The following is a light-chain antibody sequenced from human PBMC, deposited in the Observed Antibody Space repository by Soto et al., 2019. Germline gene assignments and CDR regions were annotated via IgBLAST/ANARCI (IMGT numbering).Light chain of an antibody. CDR2: GAS. J-gene: IGKJ2*01. V-gene: IGKV3-15*01. CDR3: QQYYDWPQT. CDR1: QSVGST. Sequence: EIVMSQSPATLSVSPGERATLSCRASQSVGSTLAWYQQKPGQVPRLLIYGASTRATCISPRFSGSGSGTEFTFTISSLQSEDSAAYYCQQYYDWPQTFGRGTRLEIK.